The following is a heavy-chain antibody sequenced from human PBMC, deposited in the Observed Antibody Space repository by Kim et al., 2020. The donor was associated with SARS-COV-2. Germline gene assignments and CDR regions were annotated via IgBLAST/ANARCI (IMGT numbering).Heavy chain of an antibody. V-gene: IGHV5-10-1*01. Sequence: GESLKISCKGSGYSFTSYWISWVRQMPGKGLEWMGRIDPSDSYTNYSPSFQGHVTISADKSISTAYLQWSSLKASDTAMYYCARHANYGSGKDYYYYGMDVWGQGTTVTVSS. CDR1: GYSFTSYW. CDR3: ARHANYGSGKDYYYYGMDV. CDR2: IDPSDSYT. J-gene: IGHJ6*02. D-gene: IGHD3-10*01.